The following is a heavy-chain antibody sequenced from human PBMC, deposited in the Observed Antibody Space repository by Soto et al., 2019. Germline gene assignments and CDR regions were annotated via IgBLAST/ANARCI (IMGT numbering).Heavy chain of an antibody. CDR3: ARGTYDFWSGYRYYGMDV. CDR1: GYTFTSYG. D-gene: IGHD3-3*01. Sequence: ASVKVSCKASGYTFTSYGISWERQAPGQGLEWMGWISAYNGNTNYAQKLQGRVTMTTDTSTSTAYMELRSLRSDDTAVYYCARGTYDFWSGYRYYGMDVWGQGTTVTVSS. J-gene: IGHJ6*02. CDR2: ISAYNGNT. V-gene: IGHV1-18*01.